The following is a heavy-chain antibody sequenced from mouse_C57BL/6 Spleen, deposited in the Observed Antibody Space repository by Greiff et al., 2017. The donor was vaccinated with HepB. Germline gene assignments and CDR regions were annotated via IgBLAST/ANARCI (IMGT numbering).Heavy chain of an antibody. J-gene: IGHJ1*03. Sequence: DVKLVESEGGLVQPGSSMKLSCTASGFTFSDYYMAWVRQVPEKGLEWVANINYDGSSTYYLDSLKSRFIISRDNAKNILYLQMSSLKSEDTATYYCARESPIYYDYDGWYFDVWGTGTTVTVSS. CDR1: GFTFSDYY. V-gene: IGHV5-16*01. CDR3: ARESPIYYDYDGWYFDV. CDR2: INYDGSST. D-gene: IGHD2-4*01.